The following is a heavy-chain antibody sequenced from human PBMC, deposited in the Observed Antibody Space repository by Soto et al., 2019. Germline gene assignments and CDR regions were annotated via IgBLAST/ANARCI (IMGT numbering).Heavy chain of an antibody. CDR1: GFNFSSYW. J-gene: IGHJ5*02. CDR3: ARDFDSPGGSSSSWFDP. Sequence: GGSLRLSCAASGFNFSSYWMSWVRQAPGKGLEWVANIKQDGSEKYYVDSVKGRFTISRDNAKNSLYLQMNSLRAEDTAVYYCARDFDSPGGSSSSWFDPWGQGTLVTVSS. V-gene: IGHV3-7*01. D-gene: IGHD6-6*01. CDR2: IKQDGSEK.